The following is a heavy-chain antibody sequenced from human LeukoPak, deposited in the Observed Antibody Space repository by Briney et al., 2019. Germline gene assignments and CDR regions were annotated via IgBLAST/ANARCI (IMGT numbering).Heavy chain of an antibody. CDR2: ISYDGSNK. D-gene: IGHD6-19*01. Sequence: GRSLRLYCAASGFTFSSYGMHWVRQAPGKGLEWVAVISYDGSNKYYADSVKGRFAISRDNSKNTLYLQMNSLRAEDTAVYYCAKAYSRYSSGWYFGDYWGQGTLVTVSS. J-gene: IGHJ4*02. CDR3: AKAYSRYSSGWYFGDY. V-gene: IGHV3-30*18. CDR1: GFTFSSYG.